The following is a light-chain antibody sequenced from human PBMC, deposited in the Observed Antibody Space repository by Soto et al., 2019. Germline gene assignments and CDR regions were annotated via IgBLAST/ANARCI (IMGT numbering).Light chain of an antibody. Sequence: QSALTQPASVSGSPGQSITISCTGTSSDVGGYNYVSWYQQHPGKAPKLMIYDVSNRPSGVSNRFSGSKSGNTASLTISGLQAEDEADDYCSSYTSSSILYVFGTGTKVTVL. CDR2: DVS. J-gene: IGLJ1*01. V-gene: IGLV2-14*01. CDR1: SSDVGGYNY. CDR3: SSYTSSSILYV.